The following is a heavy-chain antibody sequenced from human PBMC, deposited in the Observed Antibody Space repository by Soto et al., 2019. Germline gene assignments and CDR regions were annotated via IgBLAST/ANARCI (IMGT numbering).Heavy chain of an antibody. V-gene: IGHV4-39*01. CDR2: IYYSGST. CDR1: GGSTSSSSYY. D-gene: IGHD3-16*02. J-gene: IGHJ6*03. CDR3: ASPGPEADDYILGSCRVDYCYLLAF. Sequence: SETLSLTCTVSGGSTSSSSYYWGWIRQPPGKGLEWIGSIYYSGSTYYNPSLKSRVTISVDTSKNQFSLKLSSVTAADTAVYYCASPGPEADDYILGSCRVDYCYLLAFWGKGTMVPV.